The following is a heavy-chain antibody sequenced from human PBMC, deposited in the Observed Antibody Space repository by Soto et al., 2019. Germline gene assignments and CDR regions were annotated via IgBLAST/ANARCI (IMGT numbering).Heavy chain of an antibody. CDR2: IIPMFGTA. J-gene: IGHJ4*02. CDR1: GGTFSTYA. D-gene: IGHD5-18*01. V-gene: IGHV1-69*12. Sequence: QVQLVQSGAEVKKPESSVKVSCKAPGGTFSTYAISWVRQAPGQGLEWMGGIIPMFGTANYAQRFQDRVTITANECTNTAYMELSSLRSEDTAVYFCASGIQLWLRRINNGYSGWGQGTLVTVSS. CDR3: ASGIQLWLRRINNGYSG.